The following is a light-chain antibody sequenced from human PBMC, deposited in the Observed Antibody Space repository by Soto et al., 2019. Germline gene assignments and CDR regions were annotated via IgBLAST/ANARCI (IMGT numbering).Light chain of an antibody. V-gene: IGKV3-11*01. J-gene: IGKJ2*01. Sequence: EIVLTQSPATLSLSPGERATLSCRASQSVSSYLAWYQQKPGQAPSLLIYDASSRATGIPARFSGSGSGTDFTLTISSLEPEDFSVYYCQQRSNWPPYTFGERTKLEIK. CDR3: QQRSNWPPYT. CDR2: DAS. CDR1: QSVSSY.